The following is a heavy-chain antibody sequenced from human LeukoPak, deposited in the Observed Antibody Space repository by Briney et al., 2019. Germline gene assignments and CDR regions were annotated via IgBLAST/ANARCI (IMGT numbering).Heavy chain of an antibody. D-gene: IGHD3-22*01. J-gene: IGHJ4*02. CDR3: AIPAYYYDRGNDY. CDR2: MNPNSGNT. V-gene: IGHV1-8*03. CDR1: GYTFTSYD. Sequence: ASVKVSCKASGYTFTSYDINWVRQAPGQGLEWMGWMNPNSGNTGYAQKFQGRVTITRNTSISTAYMELSSLRSEDTAVYYCAIPAYYYDRGNDYWGQGTLVTVSS.